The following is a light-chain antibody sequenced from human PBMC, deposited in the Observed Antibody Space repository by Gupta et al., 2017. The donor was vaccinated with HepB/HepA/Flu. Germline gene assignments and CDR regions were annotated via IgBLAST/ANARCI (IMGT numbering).Light chain of an antibody. Sequence: EIVMTQPPATLSVSQRTRVTLSCRASESIGTNLAWYQQKPGQSPRLLVYDAFTTASGVPARFRGSGSETEFTLTISGLQSEDFAFYYCQQYKRPLTFGGGTKVEIK. CDR1: ESIGTN. V-gene: IGKV3-15*01. CDR2: DAF. J-gene: IGKJ4*01. CDR3: QQYKRPLT.